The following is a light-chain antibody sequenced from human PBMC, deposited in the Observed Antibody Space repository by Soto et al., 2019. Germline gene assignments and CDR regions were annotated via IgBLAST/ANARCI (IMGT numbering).Light chain of an antibody. CDR3: AVWDDRLNGPV. CDR1: SSNLGSNS. Sequence: QLVLTQPPSASGTPGQRVSISCSGSSSNLGSNSVNWYQHLPGTAPKLLISSNNQRPSGVPARFSGSKSGTSASLAISGLQSEYEADSYCAVWDDRLNGPVFGGGTKLTVL. V-gene: IGLV1-44*01. CDR2: SNN. J-gene: IGLJ3*02.